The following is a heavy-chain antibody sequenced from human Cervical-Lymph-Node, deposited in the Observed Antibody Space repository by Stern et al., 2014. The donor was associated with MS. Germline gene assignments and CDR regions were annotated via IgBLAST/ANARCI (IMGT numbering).Heavy chain of an antibody. CDR1: GGSISSGTSY. V-gene: IGHV4-61*02. J-gene: IGHJ4*02. Sequence: QVQLQESGPGLVKPSQTLSLTCTVSGGSISSGTSYWSWIRQPAGGGLEWIGRLHASGATYYNPSLKSRVTISGDTSKNQFSLNLSSGTAADTAVYYCARGHWELLGNNFFDYWGQGTLVTVSS. D-gene: IGHD1-26*01. CDR2: LHASGAT. CDR3: ARGHWELLGNNFFDY.